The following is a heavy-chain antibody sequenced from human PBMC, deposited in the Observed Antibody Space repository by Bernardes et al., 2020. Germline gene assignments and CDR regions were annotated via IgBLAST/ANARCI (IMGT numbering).Heavy chain of an antibody. J-gene: IGHJ4*02. D-gene: IGHD2-2*02. V-gene: IGHV3-7*03. Sequence: GGSLRLSCAASGFTFSSYWMSWVRQAPGKGLEWVANIKQDGSEKYYVDSVKGRFTISRDNAKNSLYLQMNSLRAEDTAVYYCARVDSHIVVVPAAIQFDYWGQGTLVTVSS. CDR2: IKQDGSEK. CDR1: GFTFSSYW. CDR3: ARVDSHIVVVPAAIQFDY.